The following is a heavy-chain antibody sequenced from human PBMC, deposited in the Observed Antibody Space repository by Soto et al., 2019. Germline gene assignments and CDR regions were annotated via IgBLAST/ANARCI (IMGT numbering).Heavy chain of an antibody. Sequence: QVQLVQSGGEVKKPGASVKVSCKASGYTFTSYGISWVRQAPGQGLEWMGWISAYNGDTNYPQKLQGRVTITIDTSTNKADIDLRSLRSDDTAVYYCARAATNLAPDQLELDGGYYYYYMDVWGKGTTVNVSS. CDR2: ISAYNGDT. V-gene: IGHV1-18*01. CDR1: GYTFTSYG. J-gene: IGHJ6*03. D-gene: IGHD1-7*01. CDR3: ARAATNLAPDQLELDGGYYYYYMDV.